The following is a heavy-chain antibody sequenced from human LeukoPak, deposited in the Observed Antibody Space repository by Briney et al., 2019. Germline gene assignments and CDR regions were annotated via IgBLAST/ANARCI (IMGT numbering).Heavy chain of an antibody. V-gene: IGHV1-69*04. CDR1: GGTFSSYA. CDR3: ARDDSGVRRGSYPVIDY. D-gene: IGHD1-26*01. Sequence: SVKVSCKASGGTFSSYAISWVRQAPGQGLEWMGRIIPILGIANYAQKFQGRVTITADKSTSTAYMELSSLRSEDTAVYYCARDDSGVRRGSYPVIDYWGQGTLVTVSS. J-gene: IGHJ4*02. CDR2: IIPILGIA.